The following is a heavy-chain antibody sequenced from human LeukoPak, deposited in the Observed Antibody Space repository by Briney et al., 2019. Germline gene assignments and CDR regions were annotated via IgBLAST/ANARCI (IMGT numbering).Heavy chain of an antibody. D-gene: IGHD1-26*01. V-gene: IGHV3-23*01. J-gene: IGHJ3*02. CDR2: IIGSGGSA. CDR3: AKDSGSYLAKDAFDI. Sequence: GGSLRLSCAASGFTFSNYAMSWVRQVPGKGLEWVSTIIGSGGSAYYADSVNGRFTISRDNSKNTVYLQMNSLRAEDTAVYYCAKDSGSYLAKDAFDIWGQGTMVTVSS. CDR1: GFTFSNYA.